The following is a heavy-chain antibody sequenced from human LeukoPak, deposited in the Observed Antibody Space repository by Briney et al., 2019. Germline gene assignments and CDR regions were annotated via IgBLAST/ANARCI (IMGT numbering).Heavy chain of an antibody. V-gene: IGHV4-61*02. Sequence: SETLSLTCTVSGGSISSGSYYWSCIRQPAGKGLEWIGRIYTSGSTNYNPSLKSRVTISVDTSKNQFSLKLSSVTAADTAVYYCARDRGVASLWGQGTLVTVSS. J-gene: IGHJ4*02. CDR1: GGSISSGSYY. CDR2: IYTSGST. CDR3: ARDRGVASL. D-gene: IGHD3-3*01.